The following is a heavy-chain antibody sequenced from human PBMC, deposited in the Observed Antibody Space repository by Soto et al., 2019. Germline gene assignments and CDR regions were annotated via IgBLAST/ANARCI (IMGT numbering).Heavy chain of an antibody. J-gene: IGHJ4*02. CDR1: GYTFSNDA. V-gene: IGHV1-18*01. CDR2: VSAYNGNT. D-gene: IGHD1-7*01. CDR3: ARASRYYWNYMMY. Sequence: QVQLVQSGAEVKKPGASVKVSCKASGYTFSNDAITWVRQAPGRGLEWMGWVSAYNGNTNYAQKFKGRVTMTTDTSTSTAYMEIRSLRHDDTAVYFCARASRYYWNYMMYWGQGTLVTVSS.